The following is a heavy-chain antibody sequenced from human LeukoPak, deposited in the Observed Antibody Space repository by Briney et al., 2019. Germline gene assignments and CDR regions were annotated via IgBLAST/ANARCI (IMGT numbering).Heavy chain of an antibody. CDR3: AIDGVGFFDY. CDR1: GYTFTGYF. D-gene: IGHD3-3*01. V-gene: IGHV1-2*02. J-gene: IGHJ4*02. CDR2: INPNSGGT. Sequence: ASVKVSCKAAGYTFTGYFMHWVRQAPGQGLEWMGWINPNSGGTNYEQKFQGRVTMTRDPSISPAHMELSSLSVDDTAVYYGAIDGVGFFDYWGQGTLVTGSS.